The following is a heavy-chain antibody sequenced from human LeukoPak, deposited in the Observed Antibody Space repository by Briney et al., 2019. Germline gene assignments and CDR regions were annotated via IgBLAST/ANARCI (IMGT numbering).Heavy chain of an antibody. V-gene: IGHV3-64*01. Sequence: GGSLRLSCAASGSTFSSYAMHWVRQAPGKGLEYVSAISSNGGSTYYANSVKGRFTISRDNSKNTLYLQMGSLRAEDMAVYYCARGSWGKALYYYGMDVWGQGTTVTVSS. CDR2: ISSNGGST. D-gene: IGHD6-6*01. CDR3: ARGSWGKALYYYGMDV. J-gene: IGHJ6*02. CDR1: GSTFSSYA.